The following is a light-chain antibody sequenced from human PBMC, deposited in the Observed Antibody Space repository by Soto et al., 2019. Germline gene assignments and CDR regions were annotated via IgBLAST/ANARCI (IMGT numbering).Light chain of an antibody. V-gene: IGLV3-1*01. CDR3: QAWDSSTVV. CDR1: KLGDKY. CDR2: QDS. J-gene: IGLJ2*01. Sequence: SYELTQQPAVSVSPGQTASITCSGDKLGDKYACWYQQKPGQSPVLVIYQDSKRPSGIPEGFSGANSGNTATLTISGTQAIVEADYYSQAWDSSTVVFGGGTKVTVL.